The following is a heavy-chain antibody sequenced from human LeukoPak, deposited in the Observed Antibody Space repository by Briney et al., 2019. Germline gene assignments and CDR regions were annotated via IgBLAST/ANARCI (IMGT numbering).Heavy chain of an antibody. J-gene: IGHJ4*02. D-gene: IGHD3-10*01. CDR3: ARRYYGSEFDY. Sequence: SETLSLTCTVSGGSISSYYWSWIRQPPGKGLEWIGYIYYSGSTNYNPSLKSRVTISVDTSKNQFSLKLSSVTAADTAVYYRARRYYGSEFDYWGQGTLVTVSS. CDR1: GGSISSYY. CDR2: IYYSGST. V-gene: IGHV4-59*01.